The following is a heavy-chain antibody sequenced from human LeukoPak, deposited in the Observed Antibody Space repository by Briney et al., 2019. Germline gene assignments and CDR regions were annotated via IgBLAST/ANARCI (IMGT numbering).Heavy chain of an antibody. V-gene: IGHV3-74*01. CDR2: VNSDGSTT. Sequence: GGSLRLSCAASGFTFSSYWMHWVRQAPGKGLVWVSRVNSDGSTTSYADSVKGRFTTSRDNAKNTLYLQMSSLRAEDTAVYYCARVDYRSSWYIDYWGQGTLVTVSS. CDR1: GFTFSSYW. D-gene: IGHD6-13*01. CDR3: ARVDYRSSWYIDY. J-gene: IGHJ4*02.